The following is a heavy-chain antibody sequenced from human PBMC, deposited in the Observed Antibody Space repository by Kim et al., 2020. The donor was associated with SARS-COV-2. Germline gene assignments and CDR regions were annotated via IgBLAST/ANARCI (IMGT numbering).Heavy chain of an antibody. V-gene: IGHV4-39*01. CDR1: GGSISSSSYY. D-gene: IGHD6-13*01. J-gene: IGHJ4*02. CDR2: IYYSGST. Sequence: SETLSLTCTVSGGSISSSSYYWGWIRQPPGKGLEWIGSIYYSGSTYYNPSLKSRVTISVDTSKNQFSLKLSSVTAADTAVYYCARHVGYSSSYLFDYWGQGTLVTVSS. CDR3: ARHVGYSSSYLFDY.